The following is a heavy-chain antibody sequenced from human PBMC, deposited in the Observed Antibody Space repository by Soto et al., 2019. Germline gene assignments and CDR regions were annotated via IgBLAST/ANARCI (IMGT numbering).Heavy chain of an antibody. CDR3: ARDARGDEAPMDY. CDR2: INPNSGGT. CDR1: GYAFTDYY. Sequence: GASVKVSCKASGYAFTDYYMHWVRQAPGQGLEWMGWINPNSGGTNYAQKFQGWVTMTRDTSISTAYMELSRLRSDDTAVYYCARDARGDEAPMDYRGQGTLVTVSS. V-gene: IGHV1-2*04. D-gene: IGHD3-10*01. J-gene: IGHJ4*02.